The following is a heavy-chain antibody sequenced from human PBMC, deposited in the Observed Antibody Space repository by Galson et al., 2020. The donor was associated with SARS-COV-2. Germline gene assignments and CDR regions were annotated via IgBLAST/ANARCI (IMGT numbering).Heavy chain of an antibody. CDR2: MYSGGST. D-gene: IGHD4-17*01. J-gene: IGHJ3*02. V-gene: IGHV3-53*01. CDR1: GFTVSSNY. CDR3: ARGDYGDYGVPEAFDI. Sequence: GGSLRLSCAASGFTVSSNYISWVRQAPGKGLEWVSVMYSGGSTYYADSVKGRFTISRDNSKNTLYLQMNSLRAEDTAVYYCARGDYGDYGVPEAFDIWGQGTMVTVSS.